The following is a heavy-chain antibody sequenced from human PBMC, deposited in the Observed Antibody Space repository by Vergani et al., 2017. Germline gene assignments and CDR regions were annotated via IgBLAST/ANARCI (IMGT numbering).Heavy chain of an antibody. V-gene: IGHV3-74*01. J-gene: IGHJ5*01. Sequence: EVQLVESGGGLIHPGGSLRLSCEGSGFSFSGYWMHWVRQSPEKGLVWVSRIKSDGSITNYADSVKGRFTISRDNAKNTMYLEMNSLRGDDTAIYYCVRARCSGPCVSSSWFHSWGQGTMVTVSS. CDR1: GFSFSGYW. CDR3: VRARCSGPCVSSSWFHS. D-gene: IGHD5-12*01. CDR2: IKSDGSIT.